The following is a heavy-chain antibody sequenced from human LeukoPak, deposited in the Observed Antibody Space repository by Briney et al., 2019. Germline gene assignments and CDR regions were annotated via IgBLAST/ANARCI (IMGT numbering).Heavy chain of an antibody. Sequence: PSETLSLTCTVSGGSISSSSSYWGWIRQPPGKGLDWIGSIYYSGSTHYNPSLKSRVTISVDTSKNQFSLKLRSVTAADTAVYYCARHSSYGMALERPTAFDIWGQGTMVTVSS. D-gene: IGHD1-1*01. V-gene: IGHV4-39*01. CDR1: GGSISSSSSY. CDR3: ARHSSYGMALERPTAFDI. CDR2: IYYSGST. J-gene: IGHJ3*02.